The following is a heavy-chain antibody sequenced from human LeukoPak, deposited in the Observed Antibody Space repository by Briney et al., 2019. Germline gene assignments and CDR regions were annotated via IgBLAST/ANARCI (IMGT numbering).Heavy chain of an antibody. V-gene: IGHV3-21*01. D-gene: IGHD3-16*01. J-gene: IGHJ4*02. Sequence: GGSLRLSCAASGFTFSSYSMNWVRQAPGKGLEWVSSISSSSSYIYYADSVKGRFTISRDNAKNSLYLQMNSLRAEDTAWYYGAREGGGKGPPDYWGQGALVTVSS. CDR2: ISSSSSYI. CDR3: AREGGGKGPPDY. CDR1: GFTFSSYS.